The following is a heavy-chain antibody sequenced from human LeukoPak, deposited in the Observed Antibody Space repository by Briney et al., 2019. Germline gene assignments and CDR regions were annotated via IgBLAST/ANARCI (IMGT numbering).Heavy chain of an antibody. CDR1: GGSISSYY. CDR3: ARVYGDQYYFDY. CDR2: IYYSGST. D-gene: IGHD4-17*01. Sequence: SETLSLTCTVSGGSISSYYWSWIRQPPGKGLEWIGFIYYSGSTYYNPSLKSPVTISVDTSKSQFSLKLSSVTAADTAVYYCARVYGDQYYFDYWGQGTLVTVSS. V-gene: IGHV4-30-4*08. J-gene: IGHJ4*02.